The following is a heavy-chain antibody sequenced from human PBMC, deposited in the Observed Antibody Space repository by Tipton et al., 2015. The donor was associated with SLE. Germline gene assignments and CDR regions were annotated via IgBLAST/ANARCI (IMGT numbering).Heavy chain of an antibody. CDR1: GHSITNYY. D-gene: IGHD5-12*01. CDR3: ARAAGGWLRRVWAAFDI. Sequence: TLSLTCTVSGHSITNYYWSWIRHSAGKGLECIGRIHTSGSTNYNPSLKSRVTMSVDTSKNQVSLKLSSVTAADTAVYYCARAAGGWLRRVWAAFDIWGQGTRVTVSS. J-gene: IGHJ3*02. V-gene: IGHV4-4*07. CDR2: IHTSGST.